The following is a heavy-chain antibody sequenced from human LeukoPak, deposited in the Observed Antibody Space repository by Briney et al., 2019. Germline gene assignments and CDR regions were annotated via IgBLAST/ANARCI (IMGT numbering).Heavy chain of an antibody. Sequence: GASVKVSCKASGYTFTGYYMHWVRQAPGQGLEWMGWINPNSGGTNYAQKFQGRVTMTRDTSISTAYMELSRLRSDDTAVYYCAGARGYCSSTSCYFGWHLSPMDVWGKGTTVTVSS. D-gene: IGHD2-2*01. CDR2: INPNSGGT. J-gene: IGHJ6*04. V-gene: IGHV1-2*02. CDR3: AGARGYCSSTSCYFGWHLSPMDV. CDR1: GYTFTGYY.